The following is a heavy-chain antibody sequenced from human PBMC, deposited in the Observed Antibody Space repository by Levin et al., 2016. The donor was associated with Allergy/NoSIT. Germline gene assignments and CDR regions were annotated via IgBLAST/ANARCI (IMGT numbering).Heavy chain of an antibody. CDR2: ISYDGSNI. CDR3: ARDGGDIEVAGIPTYFEY. J-gene: IGHJ4*02. D-gene: IGHD6-13*01. V-gene: IGHV3-30*03. Sequence: GGSLRLSCVASGFTFSRSVMHWVRRAPGKGLEWVSVISYDGSNIYYADFVKGRFTISRENSKNTLYLQMNSLRGEDTAVYYCARDGGDIEVAGIPTYFEYWGQGTLVTVSS. CDR1: GFTFSRSV.